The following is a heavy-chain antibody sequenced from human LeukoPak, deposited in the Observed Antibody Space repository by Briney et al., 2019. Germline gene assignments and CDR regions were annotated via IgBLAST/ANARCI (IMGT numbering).Heavy chain of an antibody. V-gene: IGHV3-21*01. Sequence: GGSLRLSCAASGFTFSTYSMNWVRQAPGKGLEWVSSISSSSSYIYYVDSVKGRFTISRDNAKNSLYLQMNSLRAEDTAVYYCARVGYCSSTSCQRGFDYWGQGTLVTVSS. D-gene: IGHD2-2*01. J-gene: IGHJ4*02. CDR2: ISSSSSYI. CDR1: GFTFSTYS. CDR3: ARVGYCSSTSCQRGFDY.